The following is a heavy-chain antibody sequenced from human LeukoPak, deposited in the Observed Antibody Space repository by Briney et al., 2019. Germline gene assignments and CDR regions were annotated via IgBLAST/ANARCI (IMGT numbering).Heavy chain of an antibody. CDR1: GFTFSDFW. CDR3: ARVSRDGYNYGVGDYFDY. Sequence: PEGSLRLSCAGSGFTFSDFWMTWVRQTPGKGLEWVANIKEDGTEKNLVDSVKGRFTISRDNSKNTLYLQMNSLRAEDTAVYYCARVSRDGYNYGVGDYFDYWGQGTLVTVSS. V-gene: IGHV3-7*03. J-gene: IGHJ4*02. CDR2: IKEDGTEK. D-gene: IGHD5-24*01.